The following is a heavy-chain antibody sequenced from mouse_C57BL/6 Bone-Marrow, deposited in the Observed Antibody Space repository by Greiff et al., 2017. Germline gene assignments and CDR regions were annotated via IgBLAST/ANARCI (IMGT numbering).Heavy chain of an antibody. CDR3: AKKGDWDKDAMDY. CDR2: IWRGGST. V-gene: IGHV2-5*01. D-gene: IGHD4-1*01. J-gene: IGHJ4*01. Sequence: VQLQESGPGLVQPSPSLSITCTVSGFSLTSYGVHWVRQSPGKGLEWLGVIWRGGSTDYNAAFMSRLSITKYNSKSQVFFKMNSLQADDTAIYYCAKKGDWDKDAMDYWGQGTSVTVSS. CDR1: GFSLTSYG.